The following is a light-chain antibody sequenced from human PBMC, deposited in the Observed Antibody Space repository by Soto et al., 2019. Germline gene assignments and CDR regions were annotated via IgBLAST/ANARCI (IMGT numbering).Light chain of an antibody. J-gene: IGLJ2*01. CDR1: GHDVGAYKY. CDR3: SSYTSSMSVV. Sequence: QSALTQPASVSGSPGQSITISCTGTGHDVGAYKYVSWYQQHPGKVPKLMIFEVSNRPSGVSKRFSGSKSGNTASLNISGLPADYEADYYCSSYTSSMSVVFGGGTKVTVL. CDR2: EVS. V-gene: IGLV2-14*01.